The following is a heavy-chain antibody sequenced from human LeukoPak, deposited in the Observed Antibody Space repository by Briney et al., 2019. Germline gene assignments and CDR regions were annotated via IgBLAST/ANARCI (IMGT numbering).Heavy chain of an antibody. CDR3: ARDREGYYDSSGYLEIDY. D-gene: IGHD3-22*01. Sequence: GSSVKVSCKASGGTFSSYAISWVRQAPGQGLEWMGGIIPIFGTANYAQKFQGKVTITTDESTSTAYMELSSLRSEDTAVYYCARDREGYYDSSGYLEIDYRGQGTLVTVSS. V-gene: IGHV1-69*05. J-gene: IGHJ4*02. CDR2: IIPIFGTA. CDR1: GGTFSSYA.